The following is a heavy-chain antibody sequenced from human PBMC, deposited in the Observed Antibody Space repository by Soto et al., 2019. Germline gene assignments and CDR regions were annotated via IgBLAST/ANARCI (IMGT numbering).Heavy chain of an antibody. J-gene: IGHJ5*02. CDR3: ARHLTDYDILTGYYTNWFDP. CDR2: IYYSGST. D-gene: IGHD3-9*01. CDR1: GGSISSSNYY. Sequence: SETLSLTCAVSGGSISSSNYYWGWIRQHPGKGLEWIGSIYYSGSTYYNPSLKSRVTISVDTSKNQFSLKLSPVTAADTAVYYCARHLTDYDILTGYYTNWFDPWGQGTLVTVSS. V-gene: IGHV4-39*01.